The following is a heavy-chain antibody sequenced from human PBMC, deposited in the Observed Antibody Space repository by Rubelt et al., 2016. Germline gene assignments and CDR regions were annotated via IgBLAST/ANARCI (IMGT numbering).Heavy chain of an antibody. Sequence: QVQLHQWGAGLLKPSETLSLTCTVSGGSISSSSYYWGWIRQPPGTGLEWIGSISYSGSTFYNPSLKSRVPISVDTSKNQFTLKWMSVTGADTAEDVCASFLRSYYYYGMDVWGQGTTVTVAS. CDR1: GGSISSSSYY. J-gene: IGHJ6*02. CDR2: ISYSGST. V-gene: IGHV4-39*01. D-gene: IGHD2/OR15-2a*01. CDR3: ASFLRSYYYYGMDV.